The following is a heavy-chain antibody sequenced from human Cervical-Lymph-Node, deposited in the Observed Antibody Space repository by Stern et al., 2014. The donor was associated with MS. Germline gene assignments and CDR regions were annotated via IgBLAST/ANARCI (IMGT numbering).Heavy chain of an antibody. CDR3: SRDLGVALATLTLDY. CDR2: ITSSSSNM. J-gene: IGHJ4*02. V-gene: IGHV3-21*01. D-gene: IGHD5-24*01. Sequence: VQLVQSGGGLVKPGGSLRLSCAASGFTFRTYSMSWVRQAPGKGLEWVSSITSSSSNMFYADSVKGRFTISRDNAKNSLYLQMNSLRAEDTAVYYCSRDLGVALATLTLDYWGQGTLVTVSS. CDR1: GFTFRTYS.